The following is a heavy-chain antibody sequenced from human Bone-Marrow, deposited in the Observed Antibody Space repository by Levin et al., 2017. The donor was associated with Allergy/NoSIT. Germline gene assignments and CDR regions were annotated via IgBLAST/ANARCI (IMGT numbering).Heavy chain of an antibody. V-gene: IGHV1-3*01. CDR3: ARDRQLGYVDY. J-gene: IGHJ4*02. CDR2: INAGNGNT. CDR1: GYIFTSYA. D-gene: IGHD6-6*01. Sequence: GESLKISCKASGYIFTSYAMHWVRQAPGQRLEWMGWINAGNGNTKYSQKLQGRVTITRDTSASTAYMELSSLRSEDTAVYYCARDRQLGYVDYWGQGPLVTVSS.